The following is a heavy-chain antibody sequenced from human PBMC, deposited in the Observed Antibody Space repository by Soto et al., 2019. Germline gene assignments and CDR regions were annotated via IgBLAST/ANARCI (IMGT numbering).Heavy chain of an antibody. CDR1: GYTFTSYG. Sequence: ASVKVSCKASGYTFTSYGISWVRQAPGQGLEWMGWISAYNGNTNYAQKLQGRVTMTTDTSTSTAYMELRSLRSDDTAVYYCARAVDTAMEGWFDPWGQGTLVTVSS. J-gene: IGHJ5*02. D-gene: IGHD5-18*01. V-gene: IGHV1-18*04. CDR3: ARAVDTAMEGWFDP. CDR2: ISAYNGNT.